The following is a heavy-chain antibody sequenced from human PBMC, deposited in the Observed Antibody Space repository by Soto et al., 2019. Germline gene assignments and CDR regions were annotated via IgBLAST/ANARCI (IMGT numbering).Heavy chain of an antibody. CDR2: INPSGGST. CDR1: GYTFTSYY. V-gene: IGHV1-46*01. D-gene: IGHD4-17*01. CDR3: ATHYFEKDYGDYDPPEN. Sequence: QVQLVQSGAEVKKPGASVKVSCKASGYTFTSYYMHWVRQAPGQGLEWMGIINPSGGSTSYAQKCQGRVTMTRDTSTSTVYMELSSLRSEDTAVYYCATHYFEKDYGDYDPPENWGQGTLVTVSS. J-gene: IGHJ4*02.